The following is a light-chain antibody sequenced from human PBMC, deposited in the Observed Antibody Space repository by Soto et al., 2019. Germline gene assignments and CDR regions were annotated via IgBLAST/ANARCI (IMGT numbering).Light chain of an antibody. Sequence: EIVMTKSPGTLSVSPGQRASLSCRASQSGSTTVAWYHQKPGQAPRLLVYGASTRATGIPARFSGSGSGTDFTLTISSLEPEDFAVYYCQQRSDWPPLTFGGGTKVDIK. CDR3: QQRSDWPPLT. J-gene: IGKJ4*01. CDR1: QSGSTT. CDR2: GAS. V-gene: IGKV3-15*01.